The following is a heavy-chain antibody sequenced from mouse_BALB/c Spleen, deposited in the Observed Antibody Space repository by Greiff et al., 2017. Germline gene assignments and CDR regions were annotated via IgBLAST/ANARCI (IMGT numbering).Heavy chain of an antibody. CDR3: ARAPYYYGSSYYAMDY. V-gene: IGHV1-18*01. CDR1: GYTFTDYN. D-gene: IGHD1-1*01. J-gene: IGHJ4*01. CDR2: INPNTGGT. Sequence: EVKLMESGPELVKPGASVKIPCKASGYTFTDYNMDWVKQSHGKSLEWIGYINPNTGGTIYNQKFKGKATLTVDKSSSTAYMELRSLTSEDTAVYYCARAPYYYGSSYYAMDYWGQGTSVTVSS.